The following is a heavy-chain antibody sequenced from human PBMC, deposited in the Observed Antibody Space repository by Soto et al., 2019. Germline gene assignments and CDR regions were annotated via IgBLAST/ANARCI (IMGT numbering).Heavy chain of an antibody. CDR3: ARRQDYYDSSGVDY. CDR2: ISGSGGST. J-gene: IGHJ4*02. CDR1: GFTFSSYA. V-gene: IGHV3-23*01. D-gene: IGHD3-22*01. Sequence: EVQLLESGGGLVQPGGSLRLSCAASGFTFSSYAMSWVRQAPGKGLEWVSAISGSGGSTYYADSVKGRFTISRDNSKNTLYLQMNSLRAEDTAVYYCARRQDYYDSSGVDYWGQGTLVTVSS.